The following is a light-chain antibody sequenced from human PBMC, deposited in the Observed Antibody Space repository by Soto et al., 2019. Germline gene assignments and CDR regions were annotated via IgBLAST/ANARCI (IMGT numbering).Light chain of an antibody. Sequence: DIQMTQSPSTLSASVGDRVTITCRASQSISSWLAWYQQKAGKAPKLLIYKASSLESGVPSRISGSGSGTEFTLTISSLQPDDFATYYCQQYNSYWTFGQGTKVEIK. CDR2: KAS. J-gene: IGKJ1*01. CDR3: QQYNSYWT. CDR1: QSISSW. V-gene: IGKV1-5*03.